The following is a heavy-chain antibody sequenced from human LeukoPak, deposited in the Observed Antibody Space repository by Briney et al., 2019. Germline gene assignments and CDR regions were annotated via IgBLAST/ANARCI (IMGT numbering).Heavy chain of an antibody. J-gene: IGHJ5*02. CDR1: GGTFSSYT. D-gene: IGHD2-2*02. V-gene: IGHV1-69*04. CDR3: AREALDETVVVPAAIMGNWFDP. CDR2: IIPILGIA. Sequence: SVKVSCKASGGTFSSYTISWVRQAPGQGLEWMGRIIPILGIANYAQKFQGRVTITADESTSTAYMELSSLRSEDTAVYYCAREALDETVVVPAAIMGNWFDPWGQGTLVTVSS.